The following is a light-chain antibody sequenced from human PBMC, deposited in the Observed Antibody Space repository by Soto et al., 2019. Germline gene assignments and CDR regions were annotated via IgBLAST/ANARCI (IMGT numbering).Light chain of an antibody. Sequence: QSALTQPASVSGSPGHSITISGTGTSSDVGSYNLVSWYQQHPGKAPKLMMYEVSKRPSGVSNRFSGSKSGNTASLTISGLQAEDEADYYCCSYAGSSTLVFGGGTKVTVL. CDR2: EVS. J-gene: IGLJ3*02. CDR1: SSDVGSYNL. CDR3: CSYAGSSTLV. V-gene: IGLV2-23*02.